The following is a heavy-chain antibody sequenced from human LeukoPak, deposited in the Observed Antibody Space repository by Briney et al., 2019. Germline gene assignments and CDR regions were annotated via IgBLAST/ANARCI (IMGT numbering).Heavy chain of an antibody. D-gene: IGHD3-16*01. V-gene: IGHV3-30*02. Sequence: GGSLRLSCAASGFTFSSYGMHWVRQAPGKGLEWVAFIRYDGSNKYYADSVKGRFTISRDNSKNTLYLQMNSLRAEDTAVYYCAKDSPYDYVWGSPLYWGQGTLVTVSS. CDR2: IRYDGSNK. J-gene: IGHJ4*02. CDR3: AKDSPYDYVWGSPLY. CDR1: GFTFSSYG.